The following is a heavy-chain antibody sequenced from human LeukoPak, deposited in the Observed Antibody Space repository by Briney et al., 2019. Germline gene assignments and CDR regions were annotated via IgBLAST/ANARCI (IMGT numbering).Heavy chain of an antibody. D-gene: IGHD1-26*01. Sequence: PGGSLRLSCAASGFTFSSYSMNWVRQAPGKGLEWVSSISSSSSYIYYADSVKGRFTISRDNAKNSLYLQMNSLRAEDMALYYCAKDIDGATRHMDVWGKGTTVTVSS. CDR3: AKDIDGATRHMDV. CDR2: ISSSSSYI. V-gene: IGHV3-21*04. J-gene: IGHJ6*03. CDR1: GFTFSSYS.